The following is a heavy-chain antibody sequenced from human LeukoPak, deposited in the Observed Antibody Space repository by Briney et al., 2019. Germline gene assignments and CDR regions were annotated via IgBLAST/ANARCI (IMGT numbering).Heavy chain of an antibody. CDR3: AKDRWGSYFSWFDP. D-gene: IGHD1-26*01. Sequence: PGGSLRLSCAASGFTFSSYGMHWVRQAPGKGLEWVAFIRYDGSNKYYADSVKGRFTISRDNSKNTLYLQMNSLRAEDTAVYYCAKDRWGSYFSWFDPWGQGTLVTVSS. V-gene: IGHV3-30*02. CDR2: IRYDGSNK. J-gene: IGHJ5*02. CDR1: GFTFSSYG.